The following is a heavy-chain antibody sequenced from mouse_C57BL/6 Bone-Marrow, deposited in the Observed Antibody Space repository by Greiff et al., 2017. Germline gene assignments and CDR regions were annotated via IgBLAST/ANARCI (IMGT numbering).Heavy chain of an antibody. CDR3: ARYDDDGYAMDY. CDR2: ISNLASSI. J-gene: IGHJ4*01. V-gene: IGHV5-15*01. D-gene: IGHD2-4*01. Sequence: EVKLMEPGGGLVQPGGSLKLSCAASGFTFSDYGMAWVRQAPRKGPEWVAFISNLASSIYYADTVTGRFTISRENAKNTLYLEMSSLRSEDTAMYYCARYDDDGYAMDYWGQGTSVTVAS. CDR1: GFTFSDYG.